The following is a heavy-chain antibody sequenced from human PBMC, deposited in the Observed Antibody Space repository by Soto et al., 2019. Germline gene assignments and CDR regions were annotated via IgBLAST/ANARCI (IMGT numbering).Heavy chain of an antibody. CDR2: FTTSGDFT. V-gene: IGHV3-23*01. CDR3: ARIVTD. J-gene: IGHJ4*02. D-gene: IGHD3-16*02. CDR1: GFTFSNHA. Sequence: EVQLLDSGGALVQPGGSLRLSCATSGFTFSNHAMSWVRQAPGKGLEWVSTFTTSGDFTYYADSVKGRFTISRDNSKSTLYLQMHSLRVEDTAVYYCARIVTDWGQGTLVTVSS.